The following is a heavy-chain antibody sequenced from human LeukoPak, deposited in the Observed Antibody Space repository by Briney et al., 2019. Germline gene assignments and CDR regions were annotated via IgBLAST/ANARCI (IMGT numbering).Heavy chain of an antibody. J-gene: IGHJ6*03. CDR2: ISGSGGST. Sequence: GGSLRLSCAASGFTFSSYAMSWVRQAPGKGLEWVSAISGSGGSTYYADSVKGRFTISRDNSKNTPYLQMNSLRAEDTAVYYCAKGAAVAGATRYYYYYYYMDVWGKGTTVTVSS. V-gene: IGHV3-23*01. CDR1: GFTFSSYA. CDR3: AKGAAVAGATRYYYYYYYMDV. D-gene: IGHD1-26*01.